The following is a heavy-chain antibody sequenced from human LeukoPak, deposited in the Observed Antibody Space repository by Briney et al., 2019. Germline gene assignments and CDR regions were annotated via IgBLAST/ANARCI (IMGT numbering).Heavy chain of an antibody. Sequence: PGGSLRLSCAASGFTVSSNYMNWVRLAAGKGLEWVSVIYSGGSTYYADSVKGRFTISRDNSRNPLYLQVNSLRIEDTAVYYCARGYIVGATGYFDYWSQGILATVSS. D-gene: IGHD1-26*01. CDR3: ARGYIVGATGYFDY. V-gene: IGHV3-66*01. J-gene: IGHJ4*02. CDR2: IYSGGST. CDR1: GFTVSSNY.